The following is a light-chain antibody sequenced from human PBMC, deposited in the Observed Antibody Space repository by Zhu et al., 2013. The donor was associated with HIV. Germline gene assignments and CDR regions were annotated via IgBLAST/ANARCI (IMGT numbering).Light chain of an antibody. V-gene: IGKV3-20*01. Sequence: EIVLTQSPGTLSLSPGERATLSCRASQSFTSGYLAWYQQKPGQAPRLLIYDASNRATGIPARFSGSGSGTDFTLTISSLQAEDVAVYYCQQYYSSRPYTFGQGTKLEIK. CDR3: QQYYSSRPYT. CDR1: QSFTSGY. CDR2: DAS. J-gene: IGKJ2*01.